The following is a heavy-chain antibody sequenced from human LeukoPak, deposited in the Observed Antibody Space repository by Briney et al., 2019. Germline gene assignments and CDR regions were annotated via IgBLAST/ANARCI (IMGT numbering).Heavy chain of an antibody. Sequence: GASVKVSCKASGYTFTGYYMHWVRQAPGQGLEWMGWINPNSGGTKYAKKFQGRVTMTSDASISIVYMELSSLRSDDTAVYYCASRPDEHLLYYFDYWGEGALVTVSS. V-gene: IGHV1-2*02. CDR3: ASRPDEHLLYYFDY. D-gene: IGHD2-15*01. J-gene: IGHJ4*02. CDR2: INPNSGGT. CDR1: GYTFTGYY.